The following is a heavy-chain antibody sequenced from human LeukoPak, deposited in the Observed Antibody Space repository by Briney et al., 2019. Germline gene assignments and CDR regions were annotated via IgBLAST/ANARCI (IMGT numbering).Heavy chain of an antibody. CDR3: AKDPAAMGEYFQH. V-gene: IGHV3-9*01. CDR1: GLTFADYA. CDR2: ISWNSGSI. J-gene: IGHJ1*01. Sequence: GGSLRLSCAASGLTFADYAMHWVRQAPGKGLEWVSGISWNSGSIGYADSVKGRFTISRDNAKNSLYLQMNSLRAEDTALYYCAKDPAAMGEYFQHWGPGTLVTVSS. D-gene: IGHD2-2*01.